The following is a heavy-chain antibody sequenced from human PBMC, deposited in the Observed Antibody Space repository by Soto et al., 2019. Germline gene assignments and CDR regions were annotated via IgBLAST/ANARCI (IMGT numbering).Heavy chain of an antibody. CDR1: GGSFSGYY. Sequence: PSETLSLTCAVYGGSFSGYYWSWIRQPPGKGLEWIGEISHSGSTNYNPSLKSRVTISVDTSKNQFSLKLSSVTAADTAVYYCASSYYYYDSSATGYWGQGTLVTVSS. D-gene: IGHD3-22*01. CDR2: ISHSGST. V-gene: IGHV4-34*01. J-gene: IGHJ4*02. CDR3: ASSYYYYDSSATGY.